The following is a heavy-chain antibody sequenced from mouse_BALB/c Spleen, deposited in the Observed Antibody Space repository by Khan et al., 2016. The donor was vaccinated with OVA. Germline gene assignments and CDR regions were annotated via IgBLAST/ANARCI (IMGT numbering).Heavy chain of an antibody. Sequence: EVQLVESGPGLVKPSQSLSLTCTVTGYSITSGYGWNCIRPPPGNQVEWMGHISYSGSTYYTPSLKSRISITRDTSKNQFFLQLNSVTTEDTATYYCARKARIEYWGQGTTLTVSS. CDR1: GYSITSGYG. V-gene: IGHV3-2*02. CDR2: ISYSGST. J-gene: IGHJ2*01. D-gene: IGHD3-2*02. CDR3: ARKARIEY.